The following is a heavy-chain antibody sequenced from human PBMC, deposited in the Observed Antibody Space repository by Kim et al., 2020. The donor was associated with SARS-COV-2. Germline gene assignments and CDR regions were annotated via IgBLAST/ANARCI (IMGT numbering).Heavy chain of an antibody. CDR3: ARGPRGARWLAYYFDY. V-gene: IGHV4-34*01. D-gene: IGHD3-16*01. CDR2: INHSGST. Sequence: SETLSLTCAVYGGSFSGYYWSWIRQPPGKGLEWIGEINHSGSTNYNPSLKSRVTISVDTSKNQFSLKLSSVTAADTAVYYCARGPRGARWLAYYFDYWGQGTLVTVSS. CDR1: GGSFSGYY. J-gene: IGHJ4*02.